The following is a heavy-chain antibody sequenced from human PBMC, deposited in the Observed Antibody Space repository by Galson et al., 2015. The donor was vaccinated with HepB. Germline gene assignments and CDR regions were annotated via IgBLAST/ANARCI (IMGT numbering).Heavy chain of an antibody. J-gene: IGHJ6*02. D-gene: IGHD3-10*01. V-gene: IGHV1-3*01. CDR3: ARDPGPGTYYYHGLDV. CDR2: LNGGNGNT. CDR1: GYSFSRFA. Sequence: SVKVSCKASGYSFSRFAFHWVRQAPGQGLEWMGWLNGGNGNTKYSEKFQGRVTINRDPSASTAYMELSSLRSEDTGVYYCARDPGPGTYYYHGLDVWGQGTTVTVS.